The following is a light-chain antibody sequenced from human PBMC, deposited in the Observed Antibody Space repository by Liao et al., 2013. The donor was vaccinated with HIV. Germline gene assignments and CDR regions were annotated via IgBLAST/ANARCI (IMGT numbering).Light chain of an antibody. V-gene: IGLV3-1*01. CDR2: QDN. J-gene: IGLJ3*02. CDR3: QTWDSGWV. Sequence: SYELTQPPSVSVSPGQTVSITCSGDKLGDKYICWYQQKPGQSPVLIIYQDNKRPSGIPERFSGSNSGNTATLTISGTQTMDEADYYCQTWDSGWVFGGGTKLTVL. CDR1: KLGDKY.